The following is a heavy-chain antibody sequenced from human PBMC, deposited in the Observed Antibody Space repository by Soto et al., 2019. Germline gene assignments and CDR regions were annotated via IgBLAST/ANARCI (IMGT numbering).Heavy chain of an antibody. V-gene: IGHV4-30-2*01. CDR1: GGSISSGGYS. CDR2: IYHSGST. J-gene: IGHJ4*02. CDR3: ARAGGLGAVAVDY. D-gene: IGHD6-19*01. Sequence: QLQLQESGSGLVKPSQTLSLTCAVSGGSISSGGYSWSWIRQPPGRGLEWIGYIYHSGSTYYNPSLKSRVTISVDRSKNQFSLKLSSVTAADTAVYYCARAGGLGAVAVDYWGQGTLVTVSS.